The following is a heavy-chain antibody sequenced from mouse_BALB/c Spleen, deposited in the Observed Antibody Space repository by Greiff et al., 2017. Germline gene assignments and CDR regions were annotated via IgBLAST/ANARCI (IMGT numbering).Heavy chain of an antibody. V-gene: IGHV1S127*01. D-gene: IGHD1-2*01. J-gene: IGHJ1*01. CDR1: GYTFTSYW. Sequence: VQLQQPGAELVKPGASVKMSCKASGYTFTSYWMHWVKQRPGQGLEWIGVIDPSDSYTSYNQKFKGKATLTVDTSSSTAYMQLSSLTSEDSAVYYCTRGNGQYWYFDVWGAGTTVTVSS. CDR3: TRGNGQYWYFDV. CDR2: IDPSDSYT.